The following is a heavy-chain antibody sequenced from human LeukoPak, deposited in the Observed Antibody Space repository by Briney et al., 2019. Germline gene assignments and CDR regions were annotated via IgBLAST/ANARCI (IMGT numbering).Heavy chain of an antibody. V-gene: IGHV3-33*01. CDR1: GFTFSSYG. CDR3: ARGGGVRGVNYFDY. D-gene: IGHD3-10*02. Sequence: GRSLGLSCAASGFTFSSYGMHWVRQAPGKGLEWVAVIWYDGSNKYYADSVKGRFTIPRDNSKNTLYLQMNSLRAEDTAVYYCARGGGVRGVNYFDYWGQGTLVTVSS. J-gene: IGHJ4*02. CDR2: IWYDGSNK.